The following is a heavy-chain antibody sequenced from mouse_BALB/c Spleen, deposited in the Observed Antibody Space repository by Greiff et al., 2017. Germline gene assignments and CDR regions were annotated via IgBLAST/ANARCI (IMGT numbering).Heavy chain of an antibody. CDR1: GFSLTSYD. J-gene: IGHJ4*01. CDR3: VRDCSRFPYYYAMDY. CDR2: IWTGGGT. V-gene: IGHV2-9-2*01. D-gene: IGHD2-14*01. Sequence: VQLQESGPGLVAPSQSLSITCTVSGFSLTSYDISWIRQPPGKGLEWLGVIWTGGGTNYNSAYMSTVSISKDNSKSQVFLKMNSLQTDDTAIDYCVRDCSRFPYYYAMDYWGQGTSVTVSS.